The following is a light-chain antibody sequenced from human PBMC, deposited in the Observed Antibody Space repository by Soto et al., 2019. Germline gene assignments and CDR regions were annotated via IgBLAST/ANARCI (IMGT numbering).Light chain of an antibody. CDR3: VAWDDSLSGGV. CDR1: TSNIGRNY. CDR2: RND. V-gene: IGLV1-47*01. J-gene: IGLJ7*01. Sequence: QSVLTQPPTASGTPGQRVIISCSGSTSNIGRNYVYWYQQVPGTAPKLLIYRNDQRPSGVPDRFSGSKSGTSASLAISGLRSEDEADYYCVAWDDSLSGGVFGGGTQLTVL.